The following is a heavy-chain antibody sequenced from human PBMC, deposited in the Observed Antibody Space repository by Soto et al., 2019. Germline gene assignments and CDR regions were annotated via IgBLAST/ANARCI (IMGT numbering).Heavy chain of an antibody. J-gene: IGHJ3*02. Sequence: PSETLSLTCTVSGGSISSYYWSWIRQPPGKGLEWIGYIYYSGGTNYNPSLKSRVTISVDTSKNQFSLKLSSVTAADTAVYYCARESRKGYYYDSSGYYYGPRDAFDIWGKGTMVTVSS. CDR3: ARESRKGYYYDSSGYYYGPRDAFDI. V-gene: IGHV4-59*01. CDR2: IYYSGGT. CDR1: GGSISSYY. D-gene: IGHD3-22*01.